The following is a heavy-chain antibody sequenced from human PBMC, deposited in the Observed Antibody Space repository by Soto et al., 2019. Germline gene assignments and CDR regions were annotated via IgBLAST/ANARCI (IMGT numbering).Heavy chain of an antibody. D-gene: IGHD2-21*01. J-gene: IGHJ6*02. CDR2: INGNSGDT. V-gene: IGHV1-2*02. CDR1: RYTFTDYY. CDR3: ARPAYCVGYCYYCMDE. Sequence: RASVKVSCKTSRYTFTDYYMHWLRQAPGQGLEWLGCINGNSGDTEYAQKFQGRVTMTTDTSTSTAYMELSGLTSDDSAVYYCARPAYCVGYCYYCMDEWGQGTRVTVSS.